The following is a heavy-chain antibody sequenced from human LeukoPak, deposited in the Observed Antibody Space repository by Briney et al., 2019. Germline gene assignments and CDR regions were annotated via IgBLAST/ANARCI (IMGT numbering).Heavy chain of an antibody. CDR2: ISWNSGSI. D-gene: IGHD5-18*01. J-gene: IGHJ4*02. CDR3: AKASGYSAGAFDY. CDR1: GFAFDDYG. V-gene: IGHV3-9*03. Sequence: PGRSLRLSCAASGFAFDDYGMQWVRQAPGKGLEWVSGISWNSGSIGYGDSVKGRFPIHRDSAKSTVYLQVHTLRDDDVALYYCAKASGYSAGAFDYWGQGTLVTVSS.